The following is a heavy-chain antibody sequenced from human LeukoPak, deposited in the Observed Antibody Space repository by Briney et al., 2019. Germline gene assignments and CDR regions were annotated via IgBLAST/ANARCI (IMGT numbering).Heavy chain of an antibody. V-gene: IGHV1-69*13. CDR1: GGTFSNYA. CDR2: FFPIFGTT. CDR3: ARDRSGYEEFDH. Sequence: SVKVSCKASGGTFSNYAISWVRQAPGQGLEWMGGFFPIFGTTNYAQKFQGRVTIIAAESTRTAYMGLSSLRSEDTAVYYCARDRSGYEEFDHWDQGTLVTVSS. J-gene: IGHJ4*02. D-gene: IGHD5-12*01.